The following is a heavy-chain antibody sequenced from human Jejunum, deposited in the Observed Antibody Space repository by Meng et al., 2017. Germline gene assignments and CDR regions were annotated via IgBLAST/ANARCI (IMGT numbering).Heavy chain of an antibody. CDR2: INYRGNT. Sequence: QLQLQESGPGLVKPSETLSLTCTVSGGSISSSTYYWGWIRQPPERGLEWIGTINYRGNTYYSPSLKSRVTISVDTSKNQFSLKLNSVTAADTALYYCARRGIATAVVLFDPWGQGTLVTVSS. D-gene: IGHD6-13*01. CDR1: GGSISSSTYY. CDR3: ARRGIATAVVLFDP. J-gene: IGHJ5*02. V-gene: IGHV4-39*01.